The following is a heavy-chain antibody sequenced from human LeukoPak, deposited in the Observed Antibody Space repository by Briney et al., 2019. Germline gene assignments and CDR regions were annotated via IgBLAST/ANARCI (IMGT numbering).Heavy chain of an antibody. J-gene: IGHJ4*02. D-gene: IGHD5-18*01. CDR2: ISNGGSI. V-gene: IGHV3-64*01. CDR3: ARDFSYGSGFDY. Sequence: GGSLRLSCASSGFSISSYALHWVRQAPGKGLQYVSGISNGGSIDYANSVKGRFTISRDNSKNTLYLQMGSLRPEDMAVYYCARDFSYGSGFDYWGQGILVTVSS. CDR1: GFSISSYA.